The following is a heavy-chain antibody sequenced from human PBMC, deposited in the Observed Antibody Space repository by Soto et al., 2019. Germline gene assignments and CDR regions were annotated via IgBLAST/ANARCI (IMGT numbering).Heavy chain of an antibody. J-gene: IGHJ4*02. CDR1: GFTFSAYV. CDR3: ARPYYDSSGFYSYYFDY. D-gene: IGHD3-22*01. Sequence: GGSLRLSCAASGFTFSAYVMYWVRQAPGKGPEWVAFIWHDGTNRYYTDSVQGRFTVSRDNSNNTLSLQMNTLRAEDTAVYYCARPYYDSSGFYSYYFDYWGQGTLVTVSS. V-gene: IGHV3-33*01. CDR2: IWHDGTNR.